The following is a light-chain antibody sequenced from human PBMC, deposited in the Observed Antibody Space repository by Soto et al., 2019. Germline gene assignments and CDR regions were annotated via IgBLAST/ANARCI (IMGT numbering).Light chain of an antibody. CDR3: QEYGTSSWT. J-gene: IGKJ1*01. CDR1: QSVSSSY. Sequence: EIVLTQSPGTLSLSPGERATLSCRASQSVSSSYLAWYQQKPGQAPRLLIYGASSRATRIPDRFSGSGSGTDFTLTISRLEREDYAVYYCQEYGTSSWTFGQGTKLDIK. CDR2: GAS. V-gene: IGKV3-20*01.